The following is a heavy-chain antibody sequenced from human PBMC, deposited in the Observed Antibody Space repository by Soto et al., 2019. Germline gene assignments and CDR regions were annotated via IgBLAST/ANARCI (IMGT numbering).Heavy chain of an antibody. D-gene: IGHD4-4*01. CDR3: ARCAVGLQYNWFDP. Sequence: SETLSLTCTVSGGSISSGGYYWSWIRQHPGKGLEWIGYIYYSGSTYYNPSLKSRVTISVDTSKNQFSLKLSSVTAADTAVYYCARCAVGLQYNWFDPWGKGTLVTVSS. J-gene: IGHJ5*02. CDR2: IYYSGST. CDR1: GGSISSGGYY. V-gene: IGHV4-31*03.